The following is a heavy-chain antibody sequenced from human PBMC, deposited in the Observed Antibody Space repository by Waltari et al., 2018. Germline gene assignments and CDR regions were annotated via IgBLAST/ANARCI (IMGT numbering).Heavy chain of an antibody. V-gene: IGHV4-38-2*02. CDR1: GYSIRSGYY. CDR2: IYHSGST. Sequence: QVQLQESGPGLVKPSETLSLTCAVSGYSIRSGYYWGRIRQPPGKGLELIGSIYHSGSTYYNPSLKSRVTISVDTSKNQFSLKLSSVTAADTAVYYCAREDYVYGMDVWGQGTTVTVSS. J-gene: IGHJ6*02. CDR3: AREDYVYGMDV.